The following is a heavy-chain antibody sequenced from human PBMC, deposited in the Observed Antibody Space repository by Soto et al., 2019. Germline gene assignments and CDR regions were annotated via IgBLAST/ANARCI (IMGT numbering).Heavy chain of an antibody. D-gene: IGHD6-13*01. V-gene: IGHV4-39*01. CDR2: MYYSGST. CDR3: ARHDGTAG. J-gene: IGHJ1*01. CDR1: GGSVSINTYS. Sequence: QLQLQESGPGLVKPSETLSLTCTVSGGSVSINTYSWGWIRQSPVTGLQWIGSMYYSGSTYYNPSLGSRASISVDTSKNPLSLRLTSVTVADTATYYCARHDGTAGWGQGILVTVST.